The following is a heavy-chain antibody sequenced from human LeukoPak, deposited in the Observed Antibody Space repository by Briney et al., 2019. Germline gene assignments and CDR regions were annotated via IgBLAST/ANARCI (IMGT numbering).Heavy chain of an antibody. D-gene: IGHD2-2*02. CDR3: AKSSGYCSSIRCYNYKWYLDV. J-gene: IGHJ6*03. CDR2: IRYDGSNK. CDR1: GFTFSSYG. Sequence: PGGSLRLSCAASGFTFSSYGMHWVRQAPGKGLEWVAFIRYDGSNKYYADSVKGRFTTSRDNSKNMLYLQMNSLRAEDTAVYYCAKSSGYCSSIRCYNYKWYLDVWGKGTSVTVSS. V-gene: IGHV3-30*02.